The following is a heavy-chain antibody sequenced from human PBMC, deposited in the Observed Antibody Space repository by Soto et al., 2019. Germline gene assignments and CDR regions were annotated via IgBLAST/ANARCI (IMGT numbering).Heavy chain of an antibody. V-gene: IGHV1-69*05. Sequence: GASVKVSCKASGGTFSSYAISWVRQAPGQGLEWMGGIIPIFGTANYAQKFQGRVTMTTDASTSTAYMELRSLRSDDTAVYYCARDPDTVTHFDYWGQGTLVTVSS. D-gene: IGHD5-18*01. J-gene: IGHJ4*02. CDR3: ARDPDTVTHFDY. CDR1: GGTFSSYA. CDR2: IIPIFGTA.